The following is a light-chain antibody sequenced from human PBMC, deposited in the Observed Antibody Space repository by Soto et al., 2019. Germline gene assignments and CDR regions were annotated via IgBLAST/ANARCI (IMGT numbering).Light chain of an antibody. Sequence: EIVLTQSPATLSLSPGERATLSCRASQSVSSYLAWYQQKPGQAPRLLIYDASNRATGIPARFSGSGSGTDFTLTISSLQPEDFATYYCLQDYNYPFTFGGGTKVDIK. CDR1: QSVSSY. CDR3: LQDYNYPFT. CDR2: DAS. J-gene: IGKJ4*01. V-gene: IGKV3-11*01.